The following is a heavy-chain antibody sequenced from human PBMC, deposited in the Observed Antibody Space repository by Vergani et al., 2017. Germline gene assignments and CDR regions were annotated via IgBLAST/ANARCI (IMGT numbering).Heavy chain of an antibody. CDR3: ARDRGGGYSGYLPGEGGWFDP. CDR2: IYPGDSDN. J-gene: IGHJ5*02. CDR1: GYSFTSYW. Sequence: EVQLVQSGAEVKKPGESLKISCQVSGYSFTSYWIGWVRQMPGKGLEWMGIIYPGDSDNRYSPSFQGQVTISADKSISTAYLQWSSLKASDTAMYYCARDRGGGYSGYLPGEGGWFDPWGQGTLVTVSS. V-gene: IGHV5-51*01. D-gene: IGHD5-12*01.